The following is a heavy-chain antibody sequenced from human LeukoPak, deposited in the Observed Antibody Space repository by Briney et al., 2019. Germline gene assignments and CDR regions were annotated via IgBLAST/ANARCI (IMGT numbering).Heavy chain of an antibody. D-gene: IGHD1/OR15-1a*01. J-gene: IGHJ6*03. Sequence: SVKVSCKASGGSISSYGISWVRQAPGQGLEWMGRIIPVFGTANYAQKFQDRVTITADTVSNTAYMELTSLTSEDTAVYFCAKQGEIRQYYYMDVWGNGTAVTVSS. CDR3: AKQGEIRQYYYMDV. CDR2: IIPVFGTA. V-gene: IGHV1-69*06. CDR1: GGSISSYG.